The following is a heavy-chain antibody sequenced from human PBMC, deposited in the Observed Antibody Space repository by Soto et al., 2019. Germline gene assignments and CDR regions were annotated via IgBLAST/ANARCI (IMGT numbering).Heavy chain of an antibody. V-gene: IGHV3-33*01. D-gene: IGHD3-3*01. CDR1: GFTFSSYG. CDR2: IWYDGSSK. Sequence: GGSLRLSCAASGFTFSSYGMHWVRQAPGKGLEWVAVIWYDGSSKYYADSVKGRFTISRDNSKNTLYLQMNSLRAEDTAVYYCATGVVITPDAFDIWGQGTMVTVSS. CDR3: ATGVVITPDAFDI. J-gene: IGHJ3*02.